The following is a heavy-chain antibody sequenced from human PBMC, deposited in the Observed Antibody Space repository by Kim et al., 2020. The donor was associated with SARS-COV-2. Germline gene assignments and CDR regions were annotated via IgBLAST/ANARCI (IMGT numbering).Heavy chain of an antibody. Sequence: SETLSLTCTVSGGSISSSSYYWGWIRQPPGKGLEWIGSIYYSGSTYYNPSLKSRVTMSVDTSKNQFSLKLSSVTAADTAVYYCARRGNWFDPGGQGTLVT. J-gene: IGHJ5*02. V-gene: IGHV4-39*01. CDR1: GGSISSSSYY. D-gene: IGHD3-16*01. CDR3: ARRGNWFDP. CDR2: IYYSGST.